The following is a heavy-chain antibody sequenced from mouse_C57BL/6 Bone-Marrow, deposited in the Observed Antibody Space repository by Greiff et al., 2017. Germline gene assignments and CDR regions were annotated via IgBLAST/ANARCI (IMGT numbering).Heavy chain of an antibody. CDR3: ARGNDYGAWFAY. Sequence: VQLQQSGPELVKPGASVKMSCKASGYTFTDYNMHWVKQSHGKSLEWIGYINPNNGGTSYNQKFKGKATLTVNKSSSTAYMELRSLTSEESAVYYCARGNDYGAWFAYWGQGTLVTVSA. D-gene: IGHD2-4*01. J-gene: IGHJ3*01. V-gene: IGHV1-22*01. CDR1: GYTFTDYN. CDR2: INPNNGGT.